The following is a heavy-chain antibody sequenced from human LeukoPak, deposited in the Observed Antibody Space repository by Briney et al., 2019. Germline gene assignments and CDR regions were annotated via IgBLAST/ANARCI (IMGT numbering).Heavy chain of an antibody. CDR3: ARQGQLVGYYYYYMDV. Sequence: SETLSLTCTVSGGSISSSSYYWRWIRQPPGKGLEWIGSIYYSGSTYYNPSLKSRVTISVDTSKNQFSLKLSSVTAADTAVYYCARQGQLVGYYYYYMDVWGKGTTVTVSS. J-gene: IGHJ6*03. V-gene: IGHV4-39*01. CDR2: IYYSGST. D-gene: IGHD6-6*01. CDR1: GGSISSSSYY.